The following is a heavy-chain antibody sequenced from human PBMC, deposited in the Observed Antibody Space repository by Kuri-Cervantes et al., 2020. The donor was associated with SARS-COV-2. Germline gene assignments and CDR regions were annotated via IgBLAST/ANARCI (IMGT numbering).Heavy chain of an antibody. CDR2: INHSGSA. D-gene: IGHD6-13*01. Sequence: ETLSLTCTVSGYSSCRGDSWGWTRQPPEKGLEWIGEINHSGSANYSPPLKIRVTISVYTSKNQFSLKLSSVTAADTAVYYCAREAGGIAARADVFDIWGQGTMVTVSS. J-gene: IGHJ3*02. V-gene: IGHV4-38-2*02. CDR1: GYSSCRGDS. CDR3: AREAGGIAARADVFDI.